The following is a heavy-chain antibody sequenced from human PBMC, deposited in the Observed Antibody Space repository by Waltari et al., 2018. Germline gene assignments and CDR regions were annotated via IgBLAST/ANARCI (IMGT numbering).Heavy chain of an antibody. CDR2: INAGNGNT. J-gene: IGHJ4*02. CDR3: ARDRGGLWFGLFDY. D-gene: IGHD3-10*01. CDR1: GFTFSSYS. Sequence: VQLVESGGGLVKPGGSLRLSCAASGFTFSSYSMNWVRQAPGQRLEWMGWINAGNGNTKYSQEFQGRVTITRDTSASTAYMELSSLRSEDMAVYYCARDRGGLWFGLFDYWGQGTLVTVSS. V-gene: IGHV1-3*03.